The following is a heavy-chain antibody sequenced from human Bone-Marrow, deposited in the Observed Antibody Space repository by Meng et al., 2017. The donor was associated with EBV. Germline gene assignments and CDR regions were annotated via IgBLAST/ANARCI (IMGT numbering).Heavy chain of an antibody. CDR2: IIPIFGTA. J-gene: IGHJ4*02. D-gene: IGHD3-22*01. V-gene: IGHV1-69*01. CDR3: ARQEDYYDSSGYPFDY. CDR1: VGTLRSYA. Sequence: SCAWLKKTGPSVKVSCNASVGTLRSYAISWVRQAPGQGLEWMGGIIPIFGTANYAQKFQGRVTITADESTSTAYMELSSLRSEDTAVYYCARQEDYYDSSGYPFDYWGQGTLVTVSS.